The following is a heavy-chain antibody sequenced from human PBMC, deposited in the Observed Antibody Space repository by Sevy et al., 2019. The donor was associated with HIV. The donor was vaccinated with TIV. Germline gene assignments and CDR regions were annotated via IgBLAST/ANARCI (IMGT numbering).Heavy chain of an antibody. CDR2: IRSKTYGGTT. J-gene: IGHJ4*02. Sequence: GGSLRLSCTGSGFTFGNYAVSWVRQAPGKGLEWVCFIRSKTYGGTTEYAASVEGRFTVSRDDSKSIAYLQMNSLKTEDTAVYYCTRDRLRYFDSWGQGTLVTVSS. V-gene: IGHV3-49*04. CDR3: TRDRLRYFDS. D-gene: IGHD3-9*01. CDR1: GFTFGNYA.